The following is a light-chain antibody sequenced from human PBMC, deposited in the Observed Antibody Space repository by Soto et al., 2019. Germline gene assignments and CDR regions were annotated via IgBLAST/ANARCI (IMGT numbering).Light chain of an antibody. J-gene: IGLJ1*01. CDR2: EGS. V-gene: IGLV2-23*01. Sequence: QAALTQPASLSGSPGQSSTISCTGTSSDVGSYNLVSWYQQHPGKAPKLMIYEGSKRPSGVSNRFSGSKSGNTASLTISGLQAEDEADYYCCSYAGSSDVFGTGTKVTVL. CDR3: CSYAGSSDV. CDR1: SSDVGSYNL.